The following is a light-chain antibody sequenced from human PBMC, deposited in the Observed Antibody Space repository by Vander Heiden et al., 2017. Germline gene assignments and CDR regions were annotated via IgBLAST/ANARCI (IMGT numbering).Light chain of an antibody. Sequence: QSVLTQPPSVSGAPGQRVTISCTGSRSNIGAGYDVHWYQQLPGTAPKRLIYGNSNRPSGVPDRFSGSKSGTSASLAITGLQAEDEADYYCQSYDSSLSGYVFGTGTKVTVL. CDR3: QSYDSSLSGYV. CDR1: RSNIGAGYD. J-gene: IGLJ1*01. V-gene: IGLV1-40*01. CDR2: GNS.